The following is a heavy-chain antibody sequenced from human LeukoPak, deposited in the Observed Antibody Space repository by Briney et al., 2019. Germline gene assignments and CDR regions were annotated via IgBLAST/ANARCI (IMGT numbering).Heavy chain of an antibody. CDR3: ARVSNRDAFDI. V-gene: IGHV1-69*06. D-gene: IGHD1-14*01. CDR1: GYTFTSYG. Sequence: GASVKVSCKASGYTFTSYGISWVRQAPGQGLEWMGGIIPIFGTANYAQKFQGRVTITADKSTSTAYMELSSLRSEYTAVYYCARVSNRDAFDIWGQGTMVTVSS. CDR2: IIPIFGTA. J-gene: IGHJ3*02.